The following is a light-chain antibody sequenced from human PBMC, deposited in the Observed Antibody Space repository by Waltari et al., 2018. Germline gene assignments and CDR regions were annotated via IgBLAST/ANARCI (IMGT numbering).Light chain of an antibody. CDR2: DVS. CDR1: SSDVGAYDY. CDR3: QSYDTSLSVV. V-gene: IGLV2-14*01. Sequence: QSALTQPASVSGSPGQSITISCTGTSSDVGAYDYVSWYQQYPGKAPKLMIYDVSQRFSGVSDRFSGSKSGNTASLTISGLQAEDEADYYCQSYDTSLSVVFGGGTKLTVL. J-gene: IGLJ3*02.